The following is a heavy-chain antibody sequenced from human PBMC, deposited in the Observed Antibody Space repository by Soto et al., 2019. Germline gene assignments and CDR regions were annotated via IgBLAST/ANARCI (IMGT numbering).Heavy chain of an antibody. CDR1: GYIFIHYC. V-gene: IGHV1-46*01. D-gene: IGHD2-21*01. Sequence: QVQLVQSGAEVKKPGASVKVSCKASGYIFIHYCIHWVRQAPGQGLEWMAIINPNGGSTNYAQKFQGRVTVTSDTSPSTVSMELNSLGSDDTAVYFCARSLLQGDFWGQGTLVTVSS. CDR2: INPNGGST. CDR3: ARSLLQGDF. J-gene: IGHJ4*02.